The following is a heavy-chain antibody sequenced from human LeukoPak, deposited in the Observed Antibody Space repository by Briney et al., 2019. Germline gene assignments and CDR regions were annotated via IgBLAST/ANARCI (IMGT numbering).Heavy chain of an antibody. V-gene: IGHV1-69*02. J-gene: IGHJ3*02. CDR2: IIPILGIA. CDR1: GGTFSSYT. D-gene: IGHD2-2*02. CDR3: ARAYCSSTSCYSAFDI. Sequence: SVKVSCKASGGTFSSYTISWVRQAPGQGLEWMGRIIPILGIANYAQKFQGGVTITADKSTSTAYMELSSLRSEDTAVYYCARAYCSSTSCYSAFDIWGQGTMVTVSS.